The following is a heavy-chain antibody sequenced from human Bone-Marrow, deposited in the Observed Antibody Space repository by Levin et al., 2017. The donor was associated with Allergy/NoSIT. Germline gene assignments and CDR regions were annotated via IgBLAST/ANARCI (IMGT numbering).Heavy chain of an antibody. J-gene: IGHJ6*03. V-gene: IGHV4-34*01. Sequence: SETLSLTCAVYGGSFSGYYWSWIRQPPGKGLEWIGEINHSGSTNYNPSLKSRVTISVDTSKNQFSLKLSSVTAADTAVYYCARVVPPRITIFGVVITPNPYYDYYYMDGWGKGTTVTVSS. D-gene: IGHD3-3*01. CDR2: INHSGST. CDR1: GGSFSGYY. CDR3: ARVVPPRITIFGVVITPNPYYDYYYMDG.